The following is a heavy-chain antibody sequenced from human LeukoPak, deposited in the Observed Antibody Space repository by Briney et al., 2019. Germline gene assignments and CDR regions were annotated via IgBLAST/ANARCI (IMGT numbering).Heavy chain of an antibody. CDR2: ISSSSSYI. Sequence: GGSLRLSCAASGFTFSSYSMNWVRQAPGKGLEWVSSISSSSSYIYYADSVKGRFTISRDNAKNSLYLQMNSLRAEDTAVYYCARDRAGGYRDAFDIWGQGTMVTVSS. CDR1: GFTFSSYS. CDR3: ARDRAGGYRDAFDI. J-gene: IGHJ3*02. D-gene: IGHD5-18*01. V-gene: IGHV3-21*01.